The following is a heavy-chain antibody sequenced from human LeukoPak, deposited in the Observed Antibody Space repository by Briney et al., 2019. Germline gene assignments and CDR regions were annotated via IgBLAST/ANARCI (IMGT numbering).Heavy chain of an antibody. CDR3: AKTPGNYGDYYFDY. D-gene: IGHD4-17*01. J-gene: IGHJ4*02. CDR1: GFTFSSYW. Sequence: GGSLRLSCAASGFTFSSYWMSWVRQAPGKGLEWVSAISGSGGSTYYADSVKGRFTISRDNSKNTLYLQMNSLRAEDTAVYYCAKTPGNYGDYYFDYWGQGTLVTVSS. CDR2: ISGSGGST. V-gene: IGHV3-23*01.